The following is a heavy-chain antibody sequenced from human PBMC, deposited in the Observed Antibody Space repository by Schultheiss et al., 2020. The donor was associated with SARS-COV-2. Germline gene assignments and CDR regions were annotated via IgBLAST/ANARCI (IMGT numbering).Heavy chain of an antibody. Sequence: SVKVSCKASGGTFSSYAISWVRQAPGQGLEWMGGIIPIFGTANYAQKFQGRVTITADESTSTAYMELSSLRSEDTAVYYCARLKQHSSADYWFDPWGQGTLVTVSS. CDR2: IIPIFGTA. CDR3: ARLKQHSSADYWFDP. CDR1: GGTFSSYA. D-gene: IGHD6-25*01. V-gene: IGHV1-69*13. J-gene: IGHJ5*02.